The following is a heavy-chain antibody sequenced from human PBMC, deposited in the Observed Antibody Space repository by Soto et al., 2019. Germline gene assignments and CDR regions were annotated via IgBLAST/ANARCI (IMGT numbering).Heavy chain of an antibody. CDR3: ARHGRGPSFDY. V-gene: IGHV4-59*08. CDR2: IYYSGST. Sequence: QVQLQESGPGLVKPPETLSLTCTVSGGSISCYYWSWLGQPPGKGLEWIGYIYYSGSTNYNPSLKSRVTISVDTSKNQFSLKLSSVTAADTAVYYCARHGRGPSFDYWGQGTLVTVSS. D-gene: IGHD3-10*01. CDR1: GGSISCYY. J-gene: IGHJ4*02.